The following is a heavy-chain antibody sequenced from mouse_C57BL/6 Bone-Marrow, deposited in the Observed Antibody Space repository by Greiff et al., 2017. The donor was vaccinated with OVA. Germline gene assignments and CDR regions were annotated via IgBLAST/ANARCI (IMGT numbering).Heavy chain of an antibody. CDR2: ISDGGSYT. CDR1: GFTFSSYA. CDR3: ARYTEGFAY. J-gene: IGHJ3*01. Sequence: EVQRVESGGGLVKPGGSLKLSCAASGFTFSSYAMSWVRQTPEKRLEWVATISDGGSYTYYPDNVKGRFTISRDNAKNNLYLQMGHLKSEDTAMYYCARYTEGFAYWGQGTLVTVSA. V-gene: IGHV5-4*01. D-gene: IGHD1-1*01.